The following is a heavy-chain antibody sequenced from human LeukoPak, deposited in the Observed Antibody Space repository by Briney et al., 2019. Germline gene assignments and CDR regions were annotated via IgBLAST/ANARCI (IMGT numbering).Heavy chain of an antibody. V-gene: IGHV3-74*01. Sequence: GGSLRLSCAASGFTFSSYWMHWVRQAPGKGLVWVSRIKSDGSNYYADSVKGRFTIFRDNAKNMLYLQMNSLRAEDTAVYYCARGMSGYYGMDVWGQGTTVTVSS. J-gene: IGHJ6*02. CDR1: GFTFSSYW. CDR3: ARGMSGYYGMDV. CDR2: IKSDGSN.